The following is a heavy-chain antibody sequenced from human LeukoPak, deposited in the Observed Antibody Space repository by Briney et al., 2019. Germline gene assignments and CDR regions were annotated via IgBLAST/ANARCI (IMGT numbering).Heavy chain of an antibody. CDR1: GFTFSSYS. V-gene: IGHV3-48*01. Sequence: PGGSLRLSCATSGFTFSSYSMNWVRQAPGKGLEWVSFISISSSTIYYADSVKGRFTISRDNAHNSLYLQMNSLRAEDTALYYCARDRSMTHFDYWGQGTLVTVSS. CDR2: ISISSSTI. J-gene: IGHJ4*02. CDR3: ARDRSMTHFDY.